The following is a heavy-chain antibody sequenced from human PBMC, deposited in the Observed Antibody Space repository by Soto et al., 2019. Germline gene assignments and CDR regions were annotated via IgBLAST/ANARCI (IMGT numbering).Heavy chain of an antibody. D-gene: IGHD2-8*01. CDR1: GFTFSSYG. Sequence: QVQLVESGGGVVQPGRSLRLSCAASGFTFSSYGMHWVRQAPGKGLEWVAVIWYDGSNKYYADSVKVRFTISRDNSKNTLYLQMNSLRAEDTAVYYCARDLTVGVLMVYAPDYWGQGTLVTVSS. CDR2: IWYDGSNK. V-gene: IGHV3-33*01. J-gene: IGHJ4*02. CDR3: ARDLTVGVLMVYAPDY.